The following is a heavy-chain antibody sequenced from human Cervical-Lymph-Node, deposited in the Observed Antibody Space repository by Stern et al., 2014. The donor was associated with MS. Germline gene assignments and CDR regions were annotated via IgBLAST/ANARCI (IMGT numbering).Heavy chain of an antibody. CDR3: ASRRIAAAGYGLDV. CDR2: AIPLFHTT. Sequence: QVQLVQSGAEVKKPGSSVKVSCQASGGTFGSYAMTWVRRAPGQGLEWMGEAIPLFHTTDYAQKFQGRVTITADESTSTFYMDLSSLRSEDTAVYYCASRRIAAAGYGLDVWGQGTTVTVSS. D-gene: IGHD6-13*01. CDR1: GGTFGSYA. J-gene: IGHJ6*02. V-gene: IGHV1-69*12.